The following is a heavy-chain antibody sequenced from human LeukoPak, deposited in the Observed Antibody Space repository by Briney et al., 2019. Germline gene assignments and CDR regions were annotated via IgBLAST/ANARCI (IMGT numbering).Heavy chain of an antibody. V-gene: IGHV5-51*01. J-gene: IGHJ4*02. Sequence: GESLQISCKGSGYSFTSHWISWVRQMPGKGLEWMGIIYPGDSDTRYSPSFQGQVTISADKSISTAYLQWSSLTASDTAIYYCARRIEDAKAFDYWGQGTLVTVSS. CDR3: ARRIEDAKAFDY. D-gene: IGHD2-8*01. CDR1: GYSFTSHW. CDR2: IYPGDSDT.